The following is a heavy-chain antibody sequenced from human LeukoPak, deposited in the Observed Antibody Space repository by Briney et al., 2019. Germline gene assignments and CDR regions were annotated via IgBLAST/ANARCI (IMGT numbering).Heavy chain of an antibody. Sequence: PGGSLRLSCAASGFTFSSYAMSWVRQAPGKGLEWVSAISGSGGSTYYADSVKGRFTISRDNSKNTLYLQMNSLRAEDTAVYYYAKGIFEYSDVDAFDIWGQGTMVTVSS. CDR3: AKGIFEYSDVDAFDI. CDR2: ISGSGGST. CDR1: GFTFSSYA. D-gene: IGHD1-26*01. J-gene: IGHJ3*02. V-gene: IGHV3-23*01.